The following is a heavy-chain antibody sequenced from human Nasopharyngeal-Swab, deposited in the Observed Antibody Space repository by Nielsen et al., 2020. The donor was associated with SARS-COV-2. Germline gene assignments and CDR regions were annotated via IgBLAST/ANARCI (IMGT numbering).Heavy chain of an antibody. D-gene: IGHD3-22*01. CDR2: INHSGST. CDR3: ARSYYYDSLVGG. J-gene: IGHJ4*02. V-gene: IGHV4-34*01. Sequence: SETLSLTCAVYGGSFSAYYWSWIRQPQGKGLEWIGEINHSGSTNYNPSLKSRVTISVDTSKRQFSLNLTSVTAADTAVYYCARSYYYDSLVGGWGQGTLVTVSS. CDR1: GGSFSAYY.